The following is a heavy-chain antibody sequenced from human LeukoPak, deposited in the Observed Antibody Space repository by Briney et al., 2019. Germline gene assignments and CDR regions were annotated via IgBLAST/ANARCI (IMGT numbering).Heavy chain of an antibody. Sequence: PSETLSLTCAVYGGSFSGYYWSWIRQPPGKGLEWIGEINHSGSTNYNPSLKSRVTISVDTSKNQFPLKLSSVTAADTAVYYCARLPPLRLKGNWFDPWGQGTLVTVSS. D-gene: IGHD3-16*01. J-gene: IGHJ5*02. V-gene: IGHV4-34*01. CDR3: ARLPPLRLKGNWFDP. CDR1: GGSFSGYY. CDR2: INHSGST.